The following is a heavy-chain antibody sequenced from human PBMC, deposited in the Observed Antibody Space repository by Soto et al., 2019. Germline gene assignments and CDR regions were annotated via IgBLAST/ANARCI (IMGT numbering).Heavy chain of an antibody. J-gene: IGHJ3*02. D-gene: IGHD3-16*02. CDR3: ARCYDYILGSYRYTADAFDI. Sequence: ASVKVSCKASGYTFTSYGISWVRQAPGQGLEWMGWISAYNGNTNYAQKLQGRVTMTTDTSTSTAYMELRSLRSDDTAVYYCARCYDYILGSYRYTADAFDIWGQGTMVTVSS. V-gene: IGHV1-18*01. CDR1: GYTFTSYG. CDR2: ISAYNGNT.